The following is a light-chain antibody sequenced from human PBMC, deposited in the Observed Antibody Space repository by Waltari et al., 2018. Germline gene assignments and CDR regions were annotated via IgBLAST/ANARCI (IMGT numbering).Light chain of an antibody. CDR3: QQYGNSRT. Sequence: EIVLTQSPGTLSLSPGERATLSCRASQSINSFYFAWYKQKPGQAPSLLIYDTSTRATGVPDRFTGSGSGTDFALTISRLEPEDFAVYYCQQYGNSRTFGQGTKVEIK. V-gene: IGKV3-20*01. CDR2: DTS. CDR1: QSINSFY. J-gene: IGKJ1*01.